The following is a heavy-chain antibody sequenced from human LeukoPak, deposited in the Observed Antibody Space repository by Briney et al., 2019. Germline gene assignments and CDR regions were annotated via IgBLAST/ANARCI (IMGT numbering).Heavy chain of an antibody. V-gene: IGHV4-39*07. D-gene: IGHD6-13*01. Sequence: SETLSLTCTVSGGSISSSSYYWGWIRQPPGTGLEWIGSIYYGGSTYYNPSLKSRVTISVDTSKNQFSLKLSSVTAADTAVYYCARELAAAGYFDYWGQGTLVTVSS. CDR2: IYYGGST. J-gene: IGHJ4*02. CDR3: ARELAAAGYFDY. CDR1: GGSISSSSYY.